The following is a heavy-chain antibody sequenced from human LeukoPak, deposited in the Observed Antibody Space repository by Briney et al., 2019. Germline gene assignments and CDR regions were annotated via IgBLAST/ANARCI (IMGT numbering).Heavy chain of an antibody. CDR1: GFAFNTYG. Sequence: GGSLRLPCAASGFAFNTYGMSWVRQAPGKGLEWVSAISGSGGNTYYADSVKGRFTISRDNSKNTLYLQMNSLRAEDTALYYCAKDRTWGLGYWGQGTLVTVSS. J-gene: IGHJ4*02. CDR3: AKDRTWGLGY. V-gene: IGHV3-23*01. CDR2: ISGSGGNT. D-gene: IGHD7-27*01.